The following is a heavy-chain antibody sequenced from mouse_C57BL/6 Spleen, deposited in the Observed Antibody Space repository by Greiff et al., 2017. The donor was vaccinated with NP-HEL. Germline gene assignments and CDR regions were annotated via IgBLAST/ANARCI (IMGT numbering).Heavy chain of an antibody. Sequence: EVKLQESGPGLVKPSQSLSLTCSVTGYSITSGYYWNWIRQFPGNKLEWMGYISYDGSNNYNPSLKNRISITRDTSKNQLFLKLNSVTTEDTATYYCARDGYYGSIARDYWGQGTSVTVSS. CDR1: GYSITSGYY. V-gene: IGHV3-6*01. D-gene: IGHD1-1*01. CDR3: ARDGYYGSIARDY. J-gene: IGHJ4*01. CDR2: ISYDGSN.